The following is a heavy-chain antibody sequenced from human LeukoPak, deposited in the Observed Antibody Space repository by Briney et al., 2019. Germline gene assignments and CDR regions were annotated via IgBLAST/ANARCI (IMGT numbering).Heavy chain of an antibody. V-gene: IGHV3-74*01. CDR3: AREGSSSWYA. D-gene: IGHD6-13*01. CDR1: GLTFSSHW. CDR2: INSDGSSA. Sequence: AGGSLRLSCAASGLTFSSHWMHWVRQAPGKGLVWVSRINSDGSSASYADSVKGRFTISRDNAKNTLYLQMNSLRAEDTAVYYCAREGSSSWYAWGQGTLVTVSS. J-gene: IGHJ4*02.